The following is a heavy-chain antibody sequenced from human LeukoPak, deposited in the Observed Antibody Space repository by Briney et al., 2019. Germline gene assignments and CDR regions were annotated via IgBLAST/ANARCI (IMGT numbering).Heavy chain of an antibody. CDR1: GFSLSTGGMC. V-gene: IGHV2-70*10. D-gene: IGHD3-22*01. Sequence: SGPTLVNPTQTLTLTCTFSGFSLSTGGMCVSWIRQPPGKALEGIARIDWDNDKYYSTSPKTRLTISKDTSKNQVVLTMTNMDPVDTATYYCARGYYDTSAYIDYWGQGTLVTVSS. CDR3: ARGYYDTSAYIDY. CDR2: IDWDNDK. J-gene: IGHJ4*02.